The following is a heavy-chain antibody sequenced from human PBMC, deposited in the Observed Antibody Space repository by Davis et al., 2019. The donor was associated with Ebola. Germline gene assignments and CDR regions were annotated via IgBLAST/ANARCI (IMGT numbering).Heavy chain of an antibody. Sequence: SETLSLTCTVSGGSISSYYWSWIRQPPGKGLEWIGYIYYSGSTNYNPSLKSRVTTSVDTSKNQFSLKLSSVTAADTAVYYCARGVKRWGYYYYGMDVWGQGTTVTVSS. J-gene: IGHJ6*02. CDR3: ARGVKRWGYYYYGMDV. CDR2: IYYSGST. CDR1: GGSISSYY. D-gene: IGHD4-23*01. V-gene: IGHV4-59*01.